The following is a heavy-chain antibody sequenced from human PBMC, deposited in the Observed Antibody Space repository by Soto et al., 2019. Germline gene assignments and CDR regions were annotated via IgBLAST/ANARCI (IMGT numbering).Heavy chain of an antibody. CDR2: ISGGGANT. Sequence: ESGGDLVQSGGSLRLSCAASGFSFSSYAMSWVRQAPGRGLEWVSTISGGGANTQYAESVKGRFTISRDNSKNTLHLQMTALRADDTALYFCAKERYCSATSCYGGFDVWGQGTVVTVSS. CDR3: AKERYCSATSCYGGFDV. V-gene: IGHV3-23*01. D-gene: IGHD2-2*01. CDR1: GFSFSSYA. J-gene: IGHJ3*01.